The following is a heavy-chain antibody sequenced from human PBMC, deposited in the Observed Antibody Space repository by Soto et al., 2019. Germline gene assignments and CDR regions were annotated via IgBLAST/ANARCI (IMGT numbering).Heavy chain of an antibody. CDR3: ARAAVYFSGGSCPRGWVDP. CDR2: IYYSGST. V-gene: IGHV4-59*01. D-gene: IGHD2-15*01. CDR1: GCSIRSYY. J-gene: IGHJ5*02. Sequence: TLSLTCTVSGCSIRSYYWCCILQPPGKGLEWIGYIYYSGSTNYNPSLKSRVTISVDTSKNQFSLKLRSVTAADTAVYYCARAAVYFSGGSCPRGWVDPWGQGTLVPV.